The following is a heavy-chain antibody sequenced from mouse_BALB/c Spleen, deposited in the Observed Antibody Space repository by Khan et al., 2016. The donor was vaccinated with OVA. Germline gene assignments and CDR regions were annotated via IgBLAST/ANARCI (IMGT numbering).Heavy chain of an antibody. CDR1: GFTFSNYG. CDR3: ARDYWFAY. Sequence: EVELVDSGGGLVKPGGSLKLSCAASGFTFSNYGVSWVRQTPEKRLEWVSSISSGDTTYYPDSVKGRFTISRDNARNILYLQMSSLRSEDTAMYYCARDYWFAYWGQGTLVTVSA. V-gene: IGHV5-6-5*01. CDR2: ISSGDTT. J-gene: IGHJ3*01.